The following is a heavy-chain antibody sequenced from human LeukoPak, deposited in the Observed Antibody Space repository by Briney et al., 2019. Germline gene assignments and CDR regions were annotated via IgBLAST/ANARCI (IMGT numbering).Heavy chain of an antibody. V-gene: IGHV7-4-1*02. Sequence: GASVKVSCKASGYTFTSYAMNWVRQAPGQGLEWMGWINTNTGNPTYAQGFTGRFVFSLDTSVSTAYLQISSLKAEDTAVYYCARGLSGSYYSPPSFWGQGTMVTVSS. CDR1: GYTFTSYA. CDR2: INTNTGNP. CDR3: ARGLSGSYYSPPSF. J-gene: IGHJ3*01. D-gene: IGHD1-26*01.